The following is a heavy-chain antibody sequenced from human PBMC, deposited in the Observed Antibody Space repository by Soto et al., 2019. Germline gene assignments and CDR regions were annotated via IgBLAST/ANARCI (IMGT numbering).Heavy chain of an antibody. V-gene: IGHV3-23*01. J-gene: IGHJ4*02. D-gene: IGHD3-10*01. CDR2: VSGSGLTT. CDR3: AKKVPGQSPIGDY. Sequence: EVQLLESGGALVHPGGSLRLSCAASGFTFSNYAMSWVRQAPGKGLEWVSAVSGSGLTTYYADSVTGRFTISRDNSTYTLNPQMNSRRAEDTALYYGAKKVPGQSPIGDYWGQEPLVTVSS. CDR1: GFTFSNYA.